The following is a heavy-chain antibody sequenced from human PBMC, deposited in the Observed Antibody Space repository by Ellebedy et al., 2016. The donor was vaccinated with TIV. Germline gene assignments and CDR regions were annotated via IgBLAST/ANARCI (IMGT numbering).Heavy chain of an antibody. V-gene: IGHV4-30-2*01. CDR3: ARDRELGMTTVTYGMDV. Sequence: SETLSLXXAVSGGSISSGGYSWSWIRQPPGKGLEWIGYIYHSGSTYYNPSLKSRVTISVDRSKNQFSLKLSSVTAADTAVYYCARDRELGMTTVTYGMDVWGQGTTVTVSS. J-gene: IGHJ6*02. D-gene: IGHD4-17*01. CDR2: IYHSGST. CDR1: GGSISSGGYS.